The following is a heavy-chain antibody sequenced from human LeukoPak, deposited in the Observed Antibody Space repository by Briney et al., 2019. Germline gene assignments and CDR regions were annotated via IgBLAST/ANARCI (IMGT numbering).Heavy chain of an antibody. V-gene: IGHV3-23*01. CDR3: ADPPNADY. Sequence: PGGSLRLSCAASGFTFRNYAMSGVRQAPGKGLEWVSSIGGSDGRTYYAESVQGRFTLSRDNSKKMLYLQMNSLRVEDTAVYFCADPPNADYWGQGTLVTVSS. D-gene: IGHD4/OR15-4a*01. CDR2: IGGSDGRT. J-gene: IGHJ4*02. CDR1: GFTFRNYA.